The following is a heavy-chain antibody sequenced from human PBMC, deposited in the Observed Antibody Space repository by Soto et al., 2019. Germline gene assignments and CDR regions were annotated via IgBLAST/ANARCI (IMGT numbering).Heavy chain of an antibody. CDR2: IYWNDDK. J-gene: IGHJ2*01. CDR3: AHRRGYDFWSGYYPTYWYFDL. CDR1: GFSLSTSGVG. Sequence: QITLKESGPTLVNPTQTLTLTCTFSGFSLSTSGVGVGWIRQPPGKALEWLALIYWNDDKRYSPSLKSRLTITKDTAKNQVVITMTNMDPVDTATYYCAHRRGYDFWSGYYPTYWYFDLWGRGTLVTVSS. D-gene: IGHD3-3*01. V-gene: IGHV2-5*01.